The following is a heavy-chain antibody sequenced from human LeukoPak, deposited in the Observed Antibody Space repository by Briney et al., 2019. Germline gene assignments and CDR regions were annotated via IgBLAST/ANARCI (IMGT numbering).Heavy chain of an antibody. CDR2: MNQDGSEK. D-gene: IGHD3-16*01. CDR1: GFTFSHHW. V-gene: IGHV3-7*04. CDR3: ARSNWGPDY. J-gene: IGHJ4*02. Sequence: GGSRRLSCAASGFTFSHHWMTWVRRAPGKGLEWVANMNQDGSEKYYVESVKGRFTISRDNAKNSLYLQMNSLRAEDTAVYFCARSNWGPDYWGQGTLVTVSS.